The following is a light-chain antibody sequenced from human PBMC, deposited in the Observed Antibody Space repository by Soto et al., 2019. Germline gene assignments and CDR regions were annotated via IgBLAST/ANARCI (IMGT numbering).Light chain of an antibody. CDR2: CAS. Sequence: DIQMTQSPSSLSASVGDRVTITCRASQSISTYVSWYQHSLGKAPKLLIYCASDLQSGVPSRFSGSGAGTHFTLTISSLHPEDFATYYCQQRFNTPLTFGGGTKMEIK. J-gene: IGKJ4*01. CDR3: QQRFNTPLT. CDR1: QSISTY. V-gene: IGKV1-39*01.